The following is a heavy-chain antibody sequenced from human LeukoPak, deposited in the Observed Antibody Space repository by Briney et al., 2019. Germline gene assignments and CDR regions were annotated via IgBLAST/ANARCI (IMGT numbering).Heavy chain of an antibody. Sequence: RGSLRLSCAASGFTFSSFGMNWVRQAPGKGLEWVSYISYSSSLTDYADSVKGRFTISRDNAKNSLSLQLNSLRDEDTAVYFCAKVIRGGYGMDVWGQGTTVTVSS. J-gene: IGHJ6*02. CDR1: GFTFSSFG. V-gene: IGHV3-48*02. D-gene: IGHD3-10*01. CDR2: ISYSSSLT. CDR3: AKVIRGGYGMDV.